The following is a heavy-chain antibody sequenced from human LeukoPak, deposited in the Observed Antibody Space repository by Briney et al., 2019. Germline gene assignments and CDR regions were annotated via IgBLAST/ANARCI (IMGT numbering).Heavy chain of an antibody. V-gene: IGHV3-23*01. J-gene: IGHJ4*02. CDR3: ATTRVCGGVLLRPSCLYFED. Sequence: GGSRRLSCAASGFTFNNYVMSWVRQAPGKGLEWVSGIDYSGGATNYAASVQGPFTVSTDNSKNTLYLQMNNLRAQDTAVYSCATTRVCGGVLLRPSCLYFEDWGQGALVTVSS. CDR1: GFTFNNYV. CDR2: IDYSGGAT. D-gene: IGHD3-10*01.